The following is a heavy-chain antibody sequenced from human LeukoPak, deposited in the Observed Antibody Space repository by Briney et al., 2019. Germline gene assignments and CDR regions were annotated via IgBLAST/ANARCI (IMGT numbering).Heavy chain of an antibody. CDR2: IYYSGST. CDR3: AGMAQPGARSPDFDY. Sequence: SETLSLTCIVSGGSISSGTYYWGWIRQPPGKGLEWIGSIYYSGSTYYNPSLKSRVTISVDTSKNQFSLKLSSVTAADTAVYYCAGMAQPGARSPDFDYWGQGTLVTVSS. D-gene: IGHD1-14*01. CDR1: GGSISSGTYY. J-gene: IGHJ4*02. V-gene: IGHV4-39*01.